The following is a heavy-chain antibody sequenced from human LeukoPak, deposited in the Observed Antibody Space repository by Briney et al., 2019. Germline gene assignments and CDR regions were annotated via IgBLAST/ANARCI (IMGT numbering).Heavy chain of an antibody. J-gene: IGHJ2*01. D-gene: IGHD2-2*01. CDR3: ARDKKYQLLHHFDL. CDR2: IYYSGST. V-gene: IGHV4-59*12. CDR1: GGSISSYY. Sequence: PSETLSLTCTVSGGSISSYYWSWIRQPPGKGLEWIGYIYYSGSTNYNPSLKSRVTISVDTSKNQFSLKLSSVTAADTAVYYCARDKKYQLLHHFDLWGRGTLVTVSS.